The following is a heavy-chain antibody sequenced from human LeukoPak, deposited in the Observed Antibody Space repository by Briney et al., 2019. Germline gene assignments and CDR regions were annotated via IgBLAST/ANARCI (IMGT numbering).Heavy chain of an antibody. V-gene: IGHV3-7*01. J-gene: IGHJ4*02. CDR2: TKPDGSAE. D-gene: IGHD2-15*01. Sequence: GGSLRLSCAASGFSFRSYSMGWVRQAPGKGLEWAANTKPDGSAEYYADSVRGRFSTSRDNANNLLYLQMNSLRAEDTAVYYCARDGGLPTNFGYWGQGTLVTVSS. CDR1: GFSFRSYS. CDR3: ARDGGLPTNFGY.